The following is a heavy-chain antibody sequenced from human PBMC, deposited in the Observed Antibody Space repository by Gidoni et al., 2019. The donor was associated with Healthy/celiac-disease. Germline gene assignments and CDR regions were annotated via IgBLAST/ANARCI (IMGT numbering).Heavy chain of an antibody. D-gene: IGHD3-3*01. J-gene: IGHJ3*02. CDR1: RLPFSSYG. Sequence: EVQLLESGGGLVQPGGSLRLSCAASRLPFSSYGMSWGRQAPGKGLVWVAAMRGRGGSTYDADSVKGRFTKSRDNSKNTMYLQMNSLRAENTAVYYCAKDPILDFWSGYDAFDIWGQGTMVTVSS. V-gene: IGHV3-23*01. CDR2: MRGRGGST. CDR3: AKDPILDFWSGYDAFDI.